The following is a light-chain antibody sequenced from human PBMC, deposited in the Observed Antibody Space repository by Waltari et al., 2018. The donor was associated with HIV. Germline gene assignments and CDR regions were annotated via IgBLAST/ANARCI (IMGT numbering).Light chain of an antibody. CDR2: TAS. CDR3: LQTYSRPRT. CDR1: QNIGSF. J-gene: IGKJ3*01. Sequence: DIQMTQSPSPLSASVGDSVTITCRASQNIGSFLSWYQHKPGQTPKLLITASTLQRGVPSRFSGGGSGTDFTLTITGLQPEDFTTYICLQTYSRPRTFGPGTKVDFK. V-gene: IGKV1-39*01.